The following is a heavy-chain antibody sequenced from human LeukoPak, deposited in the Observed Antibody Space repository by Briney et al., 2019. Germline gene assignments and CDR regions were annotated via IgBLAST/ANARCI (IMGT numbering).Heavy chain of an antibody. CDR1: GVTVSSYA. CDR2: ISGSGGST. Sequence: GGSLRLSCAASGVTVSSYAMSWVRQAPGKGREWVSAISGSGGSTYYADSVKGRFTISRDNSKNTLYLQMNSLRAEDTAVYYCAKEYSGYRNFDYWGQGTLVTVSS. V-gene: IGHV3-23*01. J-gene: IGHJ4*02. CDR3: AKEYSGYRNFDY. D-gene: IGHD5-12*01.